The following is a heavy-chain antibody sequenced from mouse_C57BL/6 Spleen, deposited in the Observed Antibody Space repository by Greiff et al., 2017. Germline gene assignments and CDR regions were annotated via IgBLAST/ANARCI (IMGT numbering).Heavy chain of an antibody. J-gene: IGHJ4*01. V-gene: IGHV1-69*01. Sequence: VQLQEPGAELVMPGASVKLSCKASGYTFTSYWMHWVKQRPGQGLEWIGEIDPSDSYTNYNQKFKGKSTLTVDKSSSPAYMQLSSLTSDDSAVYYCSRSGPHAMDYGGQGTSVTVSS. CDR2: IDPSDSYT. CDR3: SRSGPHAMDY. CDR1: GYTFTSYW.